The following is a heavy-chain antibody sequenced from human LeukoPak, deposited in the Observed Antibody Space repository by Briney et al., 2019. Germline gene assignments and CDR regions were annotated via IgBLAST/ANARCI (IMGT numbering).Heavy chain of an antibody. D-gene: IGHD4-17*01. CDR2: IDYSGRT. J-gene: IGHJ4*02. Sequence: SETLSLTCTVSGGSISSSSYYWGWIRQSPGKGLEWIGSIDYSGRTYYNPSLKSRVTMSVDTSKNQFSLKLSSVTAADTAVYYCARVEGDYVYWGQGTLVTVSS. CDR3: ARVEGDYVY. CDR1: GGSISSSSYY. V-gene: IGHV4-39*07.